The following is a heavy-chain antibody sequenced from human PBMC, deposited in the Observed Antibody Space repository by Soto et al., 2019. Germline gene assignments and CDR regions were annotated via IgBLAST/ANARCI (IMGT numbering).Heavy chain of an antibody. D-gene: IGHD2-8*02. CDR1: GDTFTNYA. CDR3: ARDLLSRAWGGGVLGY. Sequence: QVQLVQSGAEVKKPGSSVKVSCKSSGDTFTNYAINWVRQAPGQGLEYMGGIIPIFRTPNHAQKFQDRVTITADESTSTAYMELSSLRSEDTAVYYCARDLLSRAWGGGVLGYWGQGTLVTVSS. CDR2: IIPIFRTP. J-gene: IGHJ4*02. V-gene: IGHV1-69*01.